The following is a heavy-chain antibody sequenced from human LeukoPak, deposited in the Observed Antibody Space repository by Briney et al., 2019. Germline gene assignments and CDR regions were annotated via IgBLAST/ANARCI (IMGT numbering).Heavy chain of an antibody. CDR3: ARDNYSYGYYAFDI. CDR1: GGSISSYY. V-gene: IGHV4-59*01. CDR2: IYYSGST. D-gene: IGHD5-18*01. J-gene: IGHJ3*02. Sequence: SETLSLTCTVSGGSISSYYWSWIRQPPGKGLEWIGYIYYSGSTNYNPSLKSRVTISVDTSKNQFSLKLSSVTAADTAVYYCARDNYSYGYYAFDIWGQWTMDTVSS.